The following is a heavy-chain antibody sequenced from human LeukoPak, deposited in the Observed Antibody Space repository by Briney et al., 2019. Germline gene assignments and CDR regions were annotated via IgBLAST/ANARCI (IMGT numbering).Heavy chain of an antibody. CDR1: GFTFSHCS. D-gene: IGHD5-18*01. CDR3: ASETRRGYSYGSPTDGFDI. J-gene: IGHJ3*02. CDR2: ISSSSSYI. V-gene: IGHV3-21*01. Sequence: GGSLRLSCAASGFTFSHCSMNWVRQAPGKGLEWVSSISSSSSYIYYADSVKGRFTISRDNAKNSLYLQMNSLRAEDTAVYYCASETRRGYSYGSPTDGFDIWGQGTMVTVSS.